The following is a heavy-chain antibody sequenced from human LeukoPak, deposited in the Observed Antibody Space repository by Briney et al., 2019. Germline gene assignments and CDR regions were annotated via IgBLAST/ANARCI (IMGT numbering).Heavy chain of an antibody. CDR2: INHSGST. CDR1: GGSFSGYY. J-gene: IGHJ6*04. CDR3: ARVGDIVVVPAAMPEDYYYGMGV. V-gene: IGHV4-34*01. D-gene: IGHD2-2*01. Sequence: SETLSLTCAVYGGSFSGYYWSWIRQPPGKGLEWIGEINHSGSTNYNPSLKSRVTISVDTSKNQFSLKLSSVTAADTAVYYCARVGDIVVVPAAMPEDYYYGMGVWGKGTTVTVSS.